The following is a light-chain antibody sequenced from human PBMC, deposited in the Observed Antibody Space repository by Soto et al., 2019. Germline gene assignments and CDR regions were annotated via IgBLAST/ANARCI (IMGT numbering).Light chain of an antibody. CDR2: DNN. CDR3: QSYDSSLSVV. CDR1: TSNIGAGYD. Sequence: QAVVTQPPSMSGAPGQRVTISCTGSTSNIGAGYDVHWYQQLPGTAPKLLICDNNSRPSGVPDRFSVSKSGTSASLAITGLQAEDEADYYCQSYDSSLSVVFGGGTKVTVL. J-gene: IGLJ2*01. V-gene: IGLV1-40*01.